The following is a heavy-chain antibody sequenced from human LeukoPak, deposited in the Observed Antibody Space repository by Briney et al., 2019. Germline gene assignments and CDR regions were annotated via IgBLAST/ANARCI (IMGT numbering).Heavy chain of an antibody. Sequence: EASVKVSCKASGYTFTSYGISWVRQAPGQGLEWMGWISAYNGNTNYAQKLQGRVTMTTDTSTSTAYMELRSLRSDDTAVYYCARDSGSGYDSDYFDYWGQGTLVTVSS. CDR2: ISAYNGNT. J-gene: IGHJ4*02. V-gene: IGHV1-18*01. CDR1: GYTFTSYG. CDR3: ARDSGSGYDSDYFDY. D-gene: IGHD5-12*01.